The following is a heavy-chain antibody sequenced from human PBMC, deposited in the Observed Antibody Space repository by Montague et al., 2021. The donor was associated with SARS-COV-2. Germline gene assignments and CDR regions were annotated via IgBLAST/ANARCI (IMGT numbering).Heavy chain of an antibody. J-gene: IGHJ4*02. CDR3: ARDPRYSLSWSFDY. D-gene: IGHD6-13*01. V-gene: IGHV6-1*01. CDR2: TYYRSKWCY. Sequence: CAISGDSVSSSTAAWNWIRQSPSRVREWLGRTYYRSKWCYDYAVAVKGRRTISPDTSKNQFSLQLSSVTPEDRAVYYCARDPRYSLSWSFDYWGQGTLVTVSS. CDR1: GDSVSSSTAA.